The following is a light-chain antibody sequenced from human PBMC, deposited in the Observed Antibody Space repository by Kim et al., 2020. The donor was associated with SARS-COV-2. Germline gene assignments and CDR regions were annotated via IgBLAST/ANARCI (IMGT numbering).Light chain of an antibody. V-gene: IGKV3D-20*01. J-gene: IGKJ4*01. CDR1: QSINNNF. Sequence: LSPVERATLACGASQSINNNFLAWYQQKPGLAPRLLLYDASTRATGIPDRFSGSGSGTDFTLTISRLEPEDFAVYYCQQYGTSPLTFGGGTKLEI. CDR2: DAS. CDR3: QQYGTSPLT.